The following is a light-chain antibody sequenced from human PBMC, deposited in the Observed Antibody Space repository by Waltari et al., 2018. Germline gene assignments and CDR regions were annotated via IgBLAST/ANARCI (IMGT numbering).Light chain of an antibody. Sequence: QSALTQPASVSGSPGQSITISCTGTRSDVGGYNYVSWFQQHPGRAPKLMIYDVSKRPSGVSNRFSGSKSGNAASLTISGLQAEDEADYYCSSYTSISTLVFGVGTKVTVL. V-gene: IGLV2-14*01. CDR3: SSYTSISTLV. CDR1: RSDVGGYNY. CDR2: DVS. J-gene: IGLJ3*02.